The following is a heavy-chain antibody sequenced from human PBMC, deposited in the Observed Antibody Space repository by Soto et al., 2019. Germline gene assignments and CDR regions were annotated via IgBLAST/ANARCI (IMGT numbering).Heavy chain of an antibody. Sequence: GGSLRLSCAASGFTFSSYAMSWVRQAPGKGLEWVSAISGSGGSTYYADSVKGRFTTSRDNSKNTLYLQMNSLRAEDTAVYYCAKDLAYSSGWYYRWFDPWGQGTLVTVSS. CDR3: AKDLAYSSGWYYRWFDP. CDR2: ISGSGGST. CDR1: GFTFSSYA. D-gene: IGHD6-19*01. V-gene: IGHV3-23*01. J-gene: IGHJ5*02.